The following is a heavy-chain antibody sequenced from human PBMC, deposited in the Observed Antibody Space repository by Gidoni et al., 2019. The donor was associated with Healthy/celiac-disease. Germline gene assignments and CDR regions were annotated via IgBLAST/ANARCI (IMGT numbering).Heavy chain of an antibody. CDR2: INPNSGGT. D-gene: IGHD3-3*01. Sequence: QVQLVQSGAEVKKPGASVKVSCKASGYTFTGYYMHWVRQAPGQGLEWMGWINPNSGGTNYAQKFQGRVTMTRDTSISTAYMELSRLRSDDTAVYYCATPTIFGVAYNYGMDVWGQGTTVTVSS. CDR3: ATPTIFGVAYNYGMDV. J-gene: IGHJ6*02. CDR1: GYTFTGYY. V-gene: IGHV1-2*02.